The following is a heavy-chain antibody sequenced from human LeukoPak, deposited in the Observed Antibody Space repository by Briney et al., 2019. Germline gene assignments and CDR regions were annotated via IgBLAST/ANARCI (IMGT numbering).Heavy chain of an antibody. CDR3: ARALNVGGAHDAFAI. V-gene: IGHV3-13*01. J-gene: IGHJ3*02. CDR1: GFTFSSYD. D-gene: IGHD2-21*01. CDR2: IGTAGDT. Sequence: GGSLRLSCAAFGFTFSSYDMHWVRQATGKGLEWVSAIGTAGDTYYPGSVKGRFTISRENAKNSLYLQMNSLRAGDTAVYYCARALNVGGAHDAFAIWGQGTMVTVSS.